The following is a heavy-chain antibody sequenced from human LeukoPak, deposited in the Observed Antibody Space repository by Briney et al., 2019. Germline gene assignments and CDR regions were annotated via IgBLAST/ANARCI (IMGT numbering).Heavy chain of an antibody. CDR3: ARRNRGVRGPVDY. CDR2: IYSGGST. J-gene: IGHJ4*02. CDR1: GFTVSSNY. V-gene: IGHV3-66*04. D-gene: IGHD3-10*01. Sequence: GGSLRLSCAASGFTVSSNYMSWVRQAPGKGLEWVSVIYSGGSTYYADSVKGRFTISRDNSKNTLYLQMNSLRAEDTAVYYCARRNRGVRGPVDYWGQGTLVTVSS.